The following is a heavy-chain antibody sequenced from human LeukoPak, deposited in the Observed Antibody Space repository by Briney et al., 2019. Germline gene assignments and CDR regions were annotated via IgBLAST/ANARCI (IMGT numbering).Heavy chain of an antibody. CDR1: GFTFGDYA. CDR2: IRSKAYGWTT. Sequence: GGSLRLSCTASGFTFGDYAMSWVRQAPGKGLEWVGFIRSKAYGWTTEYAASVKGRFTISRDDSKSIAYLQMNSLKTEDTAVYYCTREGLLFLENWFDPWGQGTLVTVSS. J-gene: IGHJ5*02. CDR3: TREGLLFLENWFDP. V-gene: IGHV3-49*04. D-gene: IGHD2-21*02.